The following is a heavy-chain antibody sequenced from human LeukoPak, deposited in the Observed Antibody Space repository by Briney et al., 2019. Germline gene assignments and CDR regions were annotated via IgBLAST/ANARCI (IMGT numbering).Heavy chain of an antibody. J-gene: IGHJ4*02. CDR3: ASAGLVYSSGWYLETPFDY. V-gene: IGHV3-21*01. Sequence: GGSLRLSCAASGFTFSSYSMNWVRQAPGKGLQWVSSISSSSSYIYYADSVKGRFSISRDNAKKSVHLQMISLRAEDTAVYYCASAGLVYSSGWYLETPFDYWGQGTLVTVSS. CDR1: GFTFSSYS. CDR2: ISSSSSYI. D-gene: IGHD6-13*01.